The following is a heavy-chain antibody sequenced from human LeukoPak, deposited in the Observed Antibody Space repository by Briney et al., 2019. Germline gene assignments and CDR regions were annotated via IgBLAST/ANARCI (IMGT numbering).Heavy chain of an antibody. CDR2: IIPIFGTA. V-gene: IGHV1-69*06. CDR1: GYTFTSYY. Sequence: SVKVSCKASGYTFTSYYMHWVRQAPGQGLEWMGGIIPIFGTANYAQKFQGRVTITADKSTSTAYMELSSLRSEDTAVYYCARDRAYCGGDCYSGSGYWGQGTLVTVSS. D-gene: IGHD2-21*02. CDR3: ARDRAYCGGDCYSGSGY. J-gene: IGHJ4*02.